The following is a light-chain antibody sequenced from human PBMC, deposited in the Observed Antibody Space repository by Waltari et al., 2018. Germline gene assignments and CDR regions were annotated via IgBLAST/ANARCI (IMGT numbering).Light chain of an antibody. J-gene: IGKJ1*01. CDR1: QSISTW. CDR2: KAA. V-gene: IGKV1-5*03. CDR3: QQYYSSPWT. Sequence: DIQMTQSPSTLSASVGDRVTITCRASQSISTWLAWYQQKTGKAPKLLIYKAADVERGVPARFGGSGSGTEVTLTISSLQPDDFATYHCQQYYSSPWTFGRGTKVEI.